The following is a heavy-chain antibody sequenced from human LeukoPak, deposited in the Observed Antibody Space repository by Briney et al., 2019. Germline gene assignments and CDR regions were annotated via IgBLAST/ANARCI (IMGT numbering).Heavy chain of an antibody. CDR1: GDSVSSNSVA. CDR2: TYYRSKWYN. CDR3: ARAVAGRLDY. Sequence: SQTLSLTCGISGDSVSSNSVAWTWMRQSPSRGLEWLGRTYYRSKWYNDYAVSVKSRITINADTSKNQFSLQLNSVTPEDTAVYYCARAVAGRLDYWGQGTLVTVSS. D-gene: IGHD6-19*01. J-gene: IGHJ4*02. V-gene: IGHV6-1*01.